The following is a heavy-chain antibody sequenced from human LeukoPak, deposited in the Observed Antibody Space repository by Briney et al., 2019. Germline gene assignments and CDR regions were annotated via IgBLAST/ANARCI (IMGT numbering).Heavy chain of an antibody. Sequence: PSETLSLTCAVSGYSISSGYYWGWIRQPPGKGLEWIGSIYHSGSTYYNPSLKSRVTISVDTSKNQFSLKLSSVTAADTAVYYCARKYALDIWGQGTMVTVSS. J-gene: IGHJ3*02. CDR1: GYSISSGYY. V-gene: IGHV4-38-2*01. CDR3: ARKYALDI. CDR2: IYHSGST.